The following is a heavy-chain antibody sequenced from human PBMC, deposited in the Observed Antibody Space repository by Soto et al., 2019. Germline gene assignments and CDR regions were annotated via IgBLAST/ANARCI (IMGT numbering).Heavy chain of an antibody. CDR1: GGSISSGGYY. V-gene: IGHV4-31*03. CDR3: ARVGGITGTTSVGT. CDR2: IYYSGST. Sequence: QVQLQESGPGLVKPSQTLSLTCTVSGGSISSGGYYWSWIRQHPGKGLEWIGYIYYSGSTYYNPSLKSRVTGSVDTSKNQFSLKLSAVTAADTAVYSCARVGGITGTTSVGTWGQGTLVTVSS. D-gene: IGHD1-20*01. J-gene: IGHJ5*02.